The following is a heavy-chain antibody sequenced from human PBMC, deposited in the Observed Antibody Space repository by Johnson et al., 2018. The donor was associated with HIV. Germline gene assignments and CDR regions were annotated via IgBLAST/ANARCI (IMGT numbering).Heavy chain of an antibody. CDR3: ARGSPYDNFWSGYVDAFDI. J-gene: IGHJ3*02. V-gene: IGHV3-11*04. CDR2: ISSSGSTV. CDR1: GFTFSDYY. Sequence: QVQLVESGGGLVKPGGSLRLSCAASGFTFSDYYMSWIRQAPGKGLEWVSYISSSGSTVYYADSVKGRFPISRDNAKNSLYLQMNSLRAEDTAVYYCARGSPYDNFWSGYVDAFDIWGQGTMVTVSS. D-gene: IGHD3-3*01.